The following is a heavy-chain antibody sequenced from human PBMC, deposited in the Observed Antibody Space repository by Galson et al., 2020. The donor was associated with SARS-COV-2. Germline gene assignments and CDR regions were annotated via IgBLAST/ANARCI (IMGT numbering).Heavy chain of an antibody. J-gene: IGHJ6*04. CDR3: ARSLDMYGQILMDG. CDR2: IFPYSTVT. D-gene: IGHD4-17*01. Sequence: DSVKVSCKVSGFHFNSYYMHWVRQAPGQGLEWLGVIFPYSTVTPYAQKFQGRFTMTRDTSTSTVSLEVRSLRSEDTAVYYCARSLDMYGQILMDGWGDGTPVTVSS. CDR1: GFHFNSYY. V-gene: IGHV1-46*02.